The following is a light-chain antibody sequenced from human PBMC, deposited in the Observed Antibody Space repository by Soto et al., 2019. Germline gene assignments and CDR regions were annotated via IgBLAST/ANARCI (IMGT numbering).Light chain of an antibody. V-gene: IGKV1-33*01. J-gene: IGKJ2*01. CDR3: QQYDNLPYT. CDR1: QDISNS. CDR2: DAS. Sequence: DIQMTQSPSSLSASVGVRVTITCQASQDISNSLNWYQQKPGKAPKLLIYDASSLETGVPSRFSGSGSVTDFTFTITSLQPEDIATYYYQQYDNLPYTFGQGTKLEIK.